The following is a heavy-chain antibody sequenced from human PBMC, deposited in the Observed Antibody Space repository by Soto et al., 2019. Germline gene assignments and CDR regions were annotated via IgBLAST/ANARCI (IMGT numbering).Heavy chain of an antibody. D-gene: IGHD2-15*01. V-gene: IGHV3-15*01. CDR3: TTACSGGSCYQNDY. J-gene: IGHJ4*02. CDR1: GFTFSNAW. CDR2: IKSKTDGGTT. Sequence: PGGSLRLSCAASGFTFSNAWMSWVRQAPGKGLEWVGRIKSKTDGGTTDYAAPVKGRFTISRDDSKNTLYLQMNSLKTEDTAVYYCTTACSGGSCYQNDYWGQGTLVTVSS.